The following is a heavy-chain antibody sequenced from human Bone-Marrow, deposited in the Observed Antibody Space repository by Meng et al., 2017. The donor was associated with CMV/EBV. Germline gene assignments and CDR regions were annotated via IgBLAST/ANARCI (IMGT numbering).Heavy chain of an antibody. CDR1: GYTFTGYY. V-gene: IGHV1-2*02. CDR3: AREGRYCSGGSCYSGGYYYYGMDV. J-gene: IGHJ6*02. Sequence: ASVKVSCKASGYTFTGYYMHWVRQAPGQGLEWMGWINPNSGGTNYAQKFQGRVTMTRDTSISTAYMELSRLRSDDTAVYYCAREGRYCSGGSCYSGGYYYYGMDVWGHGTSVTVSS. D-gene: IGHD2-15*01. CDR2: INPNSGGT.